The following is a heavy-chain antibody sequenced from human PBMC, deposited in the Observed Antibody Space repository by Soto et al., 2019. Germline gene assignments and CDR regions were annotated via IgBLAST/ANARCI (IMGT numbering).Heavy chain of an antibody. J-gene: IGHJ5*02. V-gene: IGHV4-59*01. CDR3: ARTYCGGDCYSEYAWFDP. CDR2: IYYSGST. Sequence: SETLSLTCTVSGGSISSYYWSWIRQPPGKGLEWIGYIYYSGSTNYNPSLKSRVTISVDTSKNQFSLKLSSVTAADTAVYYCARTYCGGDCYSEYAWFDPWGQGILVTVSS. D-gene: IGHD2-21*02. CDR1: GGSISSYY.